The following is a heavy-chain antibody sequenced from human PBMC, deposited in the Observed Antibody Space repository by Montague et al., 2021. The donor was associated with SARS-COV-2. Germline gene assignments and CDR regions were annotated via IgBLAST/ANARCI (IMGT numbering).Heavy chain of an antibody. Sequence: SETLSLTCTVSGGSISSSSYYWGWIRQPPGKGLEWIGSIYYSGXTXYXXXXKGRVTISVDTSKNQFSLKLSSVTAADTAVYYCAREGVVLTRGSCYFDYWGRGTLVTVSS. V-gene: IGHV4-39*07. D-gene: IGHD4-23*01. CDR2: IYYSGXT. CDR3: AREGVVLTRGSCYFDY. CDR1: GGSISSSSYY. J-gene: IGHJ4*02.